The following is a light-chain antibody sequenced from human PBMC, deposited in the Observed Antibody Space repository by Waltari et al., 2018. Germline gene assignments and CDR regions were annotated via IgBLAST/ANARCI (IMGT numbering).Light chain of an antibody. Sequence: EIVMTQSPAVLSVSPGPRATLSCRASETVTSHLAWYQQTPGQAPRLLIYDVSTRAAGIPARFSGSGSETEFTLTVTSLQSEDCAVYYCQQYYEWQTFGPGTKVEIK. CDR3: QQYYEWQT. CDR1: ETVTSH. V-gene: IGKV3D-15*01. CDR2: DVS. J-gene: IGKJ1*01.